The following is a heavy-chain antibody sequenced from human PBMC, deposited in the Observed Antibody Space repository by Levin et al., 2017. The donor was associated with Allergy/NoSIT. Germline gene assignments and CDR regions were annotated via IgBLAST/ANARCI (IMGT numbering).Heavy chain of an antibody. CDR3: ATRPHTYCSTTSCYTRDY. CDR2: ISSSSSTI. V-gene: IGHV3-48*01. CDR1: GFTFSSYS. Sequence: GGSLRLSCAASGFTFSSYSMNWVRQAPGKGLEWVSYISSSSSTIYYADSVKGRFTISRDNAKNSLYLQMNSLRAEDTAVYYCATRPHTYCSTTSCYTRDYWGQGTLVTVSS. D-gene: IGHD2-2*02. J-gene: IGHJ4*02.